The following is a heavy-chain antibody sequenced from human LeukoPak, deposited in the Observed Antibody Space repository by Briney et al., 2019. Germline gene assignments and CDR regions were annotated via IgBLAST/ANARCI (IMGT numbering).Heavy chain of an antibody. CDR2: ISSSSSYI. D-gene: IGHD3-22*01. Sequence: GGSLRLSCAASGFTFSSYSMNWVRQAPGKGLEWVSSISSSSSYIYYADSVKGRFTISRDNAKNSLYLQMNSLRAEDTAVYYCARHRSYYYDSSGYYSPFDYWGQGTLVTVSS. CDR1: GFTFSSYS. J-gene: IGHJ4*02. V-gene: IGHV3-21*01. CDR3: ARHRSYYYDSSGYYSPFDY.